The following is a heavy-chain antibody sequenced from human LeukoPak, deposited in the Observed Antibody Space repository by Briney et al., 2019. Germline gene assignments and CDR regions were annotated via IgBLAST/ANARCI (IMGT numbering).Heavy chain of an antibody. Sequence: SETLSLTCAVYGGSFSGYYWSWIRQPPGKGLEWIGEINHSESTNYNPSLKSRVTISVDTSKNQFSLKLSSVTAADTAVYYCARGGYYYGSGRRSSTTRFDYWGQGTLVTVSS. CDR2: INHSEST. D-gene: IGHD3-10*01. V-gene: IGHV4-34*01. CDR3: ARGGYYYGSGRRSSTTRFDY. CDR1: GGSFSGYY. J-gene: IGHJ4*02.